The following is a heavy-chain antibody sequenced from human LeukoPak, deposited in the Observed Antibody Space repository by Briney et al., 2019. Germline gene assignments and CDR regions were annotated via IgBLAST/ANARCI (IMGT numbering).Heavy chain of an antibody. CDR3: ARDRCSGGSCYSDY. J-gene: IGHJ4*02. CDR2: IIPILGIA. CDR1: GGTFSSYT. D-gene: IGHD2-15*01. Sequence: SVKVSCKASGGTFSSYTISWVRQAPGQGLEWMGRIIPILGIANYAQKFQGRVTITADKSTSTAYMELSSLRSEDTAVYYCARDRCSGGSCYSDYWGQGTLVTVSS. V-gene: IGHV1-69*04.